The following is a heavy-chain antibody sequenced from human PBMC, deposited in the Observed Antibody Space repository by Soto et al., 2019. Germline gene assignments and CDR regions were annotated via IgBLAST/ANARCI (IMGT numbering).Heavy chain of an antibody. J-gene: IGHJ5*02. D-gene: IGHD6-6*01. Sequence: EASVKVSCKVSGYTLTELSMHWVRQAPGKGLEWMGGFDPEDGETIYAQKFQGRVTMTEDTSTDTAYMELSSLRSEDTAVYYCATDVPRPLGPRWFDPWGQGTLVTVSS. CDR3: ATDVPRPLGPRWFDP. CDR2: FDPEDGET. V-gene: IGHV1-24*01. CDR1: GYTLTELS.